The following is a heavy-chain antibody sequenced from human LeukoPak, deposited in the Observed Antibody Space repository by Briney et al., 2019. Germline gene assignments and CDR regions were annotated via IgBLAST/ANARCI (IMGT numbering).Heavy chain of an antibody. Sequence: GGSLRLSCAASGFTFSSYAMSWVRQAPGKGLEWVSAISGSGGSTYYADSVKGRFTISRDNAKNSLYLQMNSLRAEDTAVYYGARETPDSSSWTVFDYWGQGTLVTVSP. CDR1: GFTFSSYA. CDR3: ARETPDSSSWTVFDY. J-gene: IGHJ4*02. CDR2: ISGSGGST. D-gene: IGHD6-13*01. V-gene: IGHV3-23*01.